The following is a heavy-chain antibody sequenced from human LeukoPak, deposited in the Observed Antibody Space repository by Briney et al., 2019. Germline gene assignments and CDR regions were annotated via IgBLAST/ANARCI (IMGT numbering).Heavy chain of an antibody. D-gene: IGHD3-10*01. Sequence: KASGTLSLTCSVSGDDISSSNWWTWVRQPPQKGLEWIGEVYHSGSMNYNPSLKSRIYMSVDKSQNRFSLRLTSVTAADTAVYYCARGLMVRGITHSSFDYWGQGTLVTVSS. V-gene: IGHV4-4*02. J-gene: IGHJ4*02. CDR3: ARGLMVRGITHSSFDY. CDR2: VYHSGSM. CDR1: GDDISSSNW.